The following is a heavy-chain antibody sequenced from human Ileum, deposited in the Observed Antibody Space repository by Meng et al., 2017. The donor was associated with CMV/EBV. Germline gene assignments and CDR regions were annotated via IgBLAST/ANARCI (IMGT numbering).Heavy chain of an antibody. D-gene: IGHD2-21*01. CDR2: IRSKANSYAT. CDR1: GFTFSGSA. V-gene: IGHV3-73*01. J-gene: IGHJ5*02. CDR3: TRHVVESDP. Sequence: SCAASGFTFSGSAMHWVRQASGKGLEWVGRIRSKANSYATAYAASVKGRFTISRDDSKNTAYLQMNSLKTEDTAVYYCTRHVVESDPWGQGTLVTVSS.